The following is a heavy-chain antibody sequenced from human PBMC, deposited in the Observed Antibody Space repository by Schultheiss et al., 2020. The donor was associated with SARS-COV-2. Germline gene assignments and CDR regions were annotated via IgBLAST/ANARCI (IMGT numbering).Heavy chain of an antibody. CDR3: TRQVGAVAATPFDY. D-gene: IGHD6-19*01. Sequence: GGSLRLSCAASGFTFSSYAMHWVRQAPGKGLEWVAVISYDGSNKYYADSVKGRFTISRDNSKNTLYLQMNSLRAEDTAVYYCTRQVGAVAATPFDYWGQGTLVTVSS. J-gene: IGHJ4*02. CDR2: ISYDGSNK. V-gene: IGHV3-30-3*01. CDR1: GFTFSSYA.